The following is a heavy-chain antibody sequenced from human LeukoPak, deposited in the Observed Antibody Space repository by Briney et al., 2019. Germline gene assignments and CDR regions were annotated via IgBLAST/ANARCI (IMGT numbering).Heavy chain of an antibody. Sequence: SETLSLTCTVSGDSISSRSYYWGWIRQPPGKGLEWIGTIYYSGSTNYNPSLKSRFTISVDTSKNQFSLKLSSVTAADTAVYYCARSLRIFGVVTYYMDVWGKGTTVTVSS. J-gene: IGHJ6*03. CDR1: GDSISSRSYY. V-gene: IGHV4-39*07. CDR2: IYYSGST. CDR3: ARSLRIFGVVTYYMDV. D-gene: IGHD3-3*01.